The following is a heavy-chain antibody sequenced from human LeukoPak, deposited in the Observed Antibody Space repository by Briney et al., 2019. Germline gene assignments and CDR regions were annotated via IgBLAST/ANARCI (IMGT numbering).Heavy chain of an antibody. Sequence: GGSLRLSCAASGFTFSNYAMNWVRQAPGKGLEWVSGISGSSGTINYAAPVKGRFTISRDNSRNTLYLQMNSLRADDTAVYYCAKRQGDPRAFDYWGQGTLVTVSS. J-gene: IGHJ4*02. CDR1: GFTFSNYA. CDR2: ISGSSGTI. CDR3: AKRQGDPRAFDY. D-gene: IGHD2-21*02. V-gene: IGHV3-23*01.